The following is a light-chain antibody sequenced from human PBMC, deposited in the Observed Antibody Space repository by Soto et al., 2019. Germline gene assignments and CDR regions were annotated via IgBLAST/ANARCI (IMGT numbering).Light chain of an antibody. V-gene: IGKV3-20*01. CDR3: QHHSASRVT. CDR2: AAS. CDR1: ESVTSSL. Sequence: EIVLTQSPGTLSLSPGERATLSCRASESVTSSLLAWYQQKPDQAPMLLFYAASSRATGIPDRFSGRGSGTDFTLTISRLEPEDFAVYFCQHHSASRVTFAQGTKLEIK. J-gene: IGKJ2*01.